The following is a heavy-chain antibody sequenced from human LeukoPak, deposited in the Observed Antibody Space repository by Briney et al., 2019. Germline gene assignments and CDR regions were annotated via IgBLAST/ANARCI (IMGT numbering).Heavy chain of an antibody. J-gene: IGHJ4*02. CDR1: GGSIGSYY. Sequence: SETLSLTCTVSGGSIGSYYWSWIRQPPGKGLEWIGYIYYSGTTNYNPSLKSGVTISVDTSKKQFSLKLSSVTAADTAVYYCARIPVRGAYYFDYWGQGTLVTVSS. CDR2: IYYSGTT. V-gene: IGHV4-59*08. CDR3: ARIPVRGAYYFDY. D-gene: IGHD3-10*01.